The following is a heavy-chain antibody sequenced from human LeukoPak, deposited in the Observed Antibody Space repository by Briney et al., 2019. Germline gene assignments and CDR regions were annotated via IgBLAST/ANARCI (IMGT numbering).Heavy chain of an antibody. Sequence: SGGSLRLSCAASGLTFNNFGMTWVRQAPGKGLEWVSTISGSGGSTYHADSVKGRFTISRDNSENTLYLQMNSLRAEDTAVYYCAELGITMIGGVWGKGTTVTISS. D-gene: IGHD3-10*02. V-gene: IGHV3-23*01. CDR1: GLTFNNFG. CDR2: ISGSGGST. CDR3: AELGITMIGGV. J-gene: IGHJ6*04.